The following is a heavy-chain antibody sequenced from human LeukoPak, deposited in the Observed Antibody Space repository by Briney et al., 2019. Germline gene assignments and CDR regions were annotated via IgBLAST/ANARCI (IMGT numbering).Heavy chain of an antibody. D-gene: IGHD6-19*01. J-gene: IGHJ4*02. CDR3: ATIVSDSSGWYHFDH. Sequence: PGGPLRLSCAASGFTVSAKYMAWVRQAPGTGLEWVSFINSGGTTNYSDSVKGRFTISRDYSKNTLNLQMNSLRAEDTAVYYCATIVSDSSGWYHFDHWGQGALVTVSS. CDR2: INSGGTT. V-gene: IGHV3-66*01. CDR1: GFTVSAKY.